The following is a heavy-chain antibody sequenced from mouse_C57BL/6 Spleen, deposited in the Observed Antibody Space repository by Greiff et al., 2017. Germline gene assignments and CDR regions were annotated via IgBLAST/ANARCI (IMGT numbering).Heavy chain of an antibody. J-gene: IGHJ2*01. CDR3: ARSWDGYDY. V-gene: IGHV1-42*01. CDR1: GYSFTGYY. CDR2: INPSTGGT. D-gene: IGHD2-3*01. Sequence: EVQLQQSGPELVKPGASVKISCKASGYSFTGYYMNWVKQSPEKSLEWIGEINPSTGGTTYNQKFKAKATLTVDKSSSTAYMQLKSLTSEDSAVYYCARSWDGYDYGGQGTTLTVSS.